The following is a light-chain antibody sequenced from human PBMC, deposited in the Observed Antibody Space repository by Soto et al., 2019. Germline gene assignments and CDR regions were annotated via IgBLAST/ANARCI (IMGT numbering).Light chain of an antibody. CDR3: SSYTTSGTFVV. Sequence: QSALTQPASVSGSPGQSITISCTGTSSDIGGYNYVSWYQQHPGKAPKLMIYEVSHRPSGVSSRFSGSKSGNTASLTISGLQAGDEATYYCSSYTTSGTFVVFGGGTKVTVL. J-gene: IGLJ2*01. CDR1: SSDIGGYNY. CDR2: EVS. V-gene: IGLV2-14*01.